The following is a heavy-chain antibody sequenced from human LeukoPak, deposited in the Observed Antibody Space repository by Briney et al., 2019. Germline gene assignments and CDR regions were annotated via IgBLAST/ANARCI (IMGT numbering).Heavy chain of an antibody. J-gene: IGHJ4*02. Sequence: PGGSLRLSCAASGFTVSSNYMSWVRQAPGKGLEWVSVIYSGGSTYYADSVKGRFTISRDNSKNTLYLQMNSLRAEDTAVYYCARESRDGYNLNFDYWGQGTLVTVSS. CDR1: GFTVSSNY. D-gene: IGHD5-24*01. CDR2: IYSGGST. CDR3: ARESRDGYNLNFDY. V-gene: IGHV3-53*01.